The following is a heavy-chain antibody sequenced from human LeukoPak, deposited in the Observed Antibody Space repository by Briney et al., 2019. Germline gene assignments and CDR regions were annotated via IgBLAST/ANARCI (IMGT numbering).Heavy chain of an antibody. D-gene: IGHD3-22*01. V-gene: IGHV3-64*01. CDR3: AKGNVIVVVDYI. CDR1: GFTFSTYA. CDR2: ISTDGGTT. Sequence: GGSLRLSCVVSGFTFSTYAMHWVRQAPGKGLEYVSAISTDGGTTYYANSVKGRFTISRDNSKNTLYLQMNSLRAEDTAIYYCAKGNVIVVVDYIGGQGTLVTVSS. J-gene: IGHJ4*02.